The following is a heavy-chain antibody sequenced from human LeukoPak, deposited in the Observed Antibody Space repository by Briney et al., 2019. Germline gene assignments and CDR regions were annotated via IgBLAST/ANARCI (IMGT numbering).Heavy chain of an antibody. CDR2: ISLSGTNI. Sequence: GGSLRLSCAAPGFTFSSYEFIWVRQAPGKGLEWISYISLSGTNINYADSVQGRFAISRDNAKSSLYLQMSSLRTDDTAVYYCARESDSGGYRFDSWGQGSLVTVSS. V-gene: IGHV3-48*03. J-gene: IGHJ4*02. CDR1: GFTFSSYE. D-gene: IGHD3-22*01. CDR3: ARESDSGGYRFDS.